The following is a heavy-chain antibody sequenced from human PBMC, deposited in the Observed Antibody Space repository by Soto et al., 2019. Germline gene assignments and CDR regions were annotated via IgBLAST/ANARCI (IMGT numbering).Heavy chain of an antibody. CDR1: GGSISSSNW. D-gene: IGHD3-3*01. J-gene: IGHJ5*02. CDR3: ARDVGANYDHNWFDP. V-gene: IGHV4-4*02. Sequence: PSETLSFTCAVSGGSISSSNWWSWVRQPPGKGLEWIGEIYHSGSTNHNPSLKSRVTISVDKSKNQFSLKLSSVTAADTAVYYCARDVGANYDHNWFDPWGQGTLVTVSS. CDR2: IYHSGST.